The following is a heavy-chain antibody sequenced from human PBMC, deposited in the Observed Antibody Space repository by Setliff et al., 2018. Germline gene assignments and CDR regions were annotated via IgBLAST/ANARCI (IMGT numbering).Heavy chain of an antibody. CDR1: GFDFSYYY. D-gene: IGHD3-10*01. CDR2: INPHGSEK. J-gene: IGHJ4*02. Sequence: PGGSLRLSCAASGFDFSYYYMSWARQAPGKGLEWLASINPHGSEKYYADSVKGRFTISRDNAKNSLSLQMNNLRTEDTAVYYCFGAGTCSYWGQGTLVTVSS. CDR3: FGAGTCSY. V-gene: IGHV3-7*01.